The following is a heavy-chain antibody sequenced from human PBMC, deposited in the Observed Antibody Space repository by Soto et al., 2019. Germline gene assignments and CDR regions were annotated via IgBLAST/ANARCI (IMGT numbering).Heavy chain of an antibody. CDR1: GFTFSLYS. Sequence: GGSLRLSCAASGFTFSLYSMTWVRQAPGKGLEWVASITSSSSYIYYEDSLKGRFTISRDNAKNSLFLQLDSLRAEDTAVYFCVRARSTDSRPDYWGQGTLVTVSS. V-gene: IGHV3-21*01. CDR2: ITSSSSYI. D-gene: IGHD3-22*01. J-gene: IGHJ4*02. CDR3: VRARSTDSRPDY.